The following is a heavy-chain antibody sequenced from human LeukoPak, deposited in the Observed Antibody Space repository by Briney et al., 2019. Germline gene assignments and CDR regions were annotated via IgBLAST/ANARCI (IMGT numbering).Heavy chain of an antibody. CDR2: ISSRGTTI. J-gene: IGHJ4*02. CDR3: ARDLKGYSSSGGVDF. CDR1: GFTFSSYS. D-gene: IGHD6-13*01. Sequence: PGGSLRLSCASSGFTFSSYSMNWVRQAPGKGLEWVSYISSRGTTISYADSVKGRFTISRDSTRNSLYLQMNSLRVEDTAIYYCARDLKGYSSSGGVDFWGQGTLVTVSS. V-gene: IGHV3-48*01.